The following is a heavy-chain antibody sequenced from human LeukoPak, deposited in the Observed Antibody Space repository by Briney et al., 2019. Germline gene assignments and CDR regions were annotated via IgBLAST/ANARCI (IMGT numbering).Heavy chain of an antibody. J-gene: IGHJ4*02. CDR3: AREGGPYRPLDY. CDR1: GGSITNTNY. CDR2: VNLQGST. Sequence: SGTLSLTCGVSGGSITNTNYWTWVRQPPGKGLEWIGEVNLQGSTNYNPSLMGRVAIAVDTSENHISLQSTSVTAADTAVYYCAREGGPYRPLDYSGQGTLVTVSS. V-gene: IGHV4-4*02.